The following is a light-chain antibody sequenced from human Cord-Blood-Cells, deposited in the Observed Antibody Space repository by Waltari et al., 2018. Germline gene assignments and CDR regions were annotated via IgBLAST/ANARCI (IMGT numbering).Light chain of an antibody. CDR3: QEYNNWPPIT. V-gene: IGKV3-15*01. CDR2: GAS. CDR1: QSVSSN. J-gene: IGKJ5*01. Sequence: EIVMTQSPATLSVSPGERATLSCRASQSVSSNLAWYQQKPGQAPRLLIYGASTRATGIPARFSGSGSGTEFTLTISSLQSEDVAVYYGQEYNNWPPITFGQGTRLGI.